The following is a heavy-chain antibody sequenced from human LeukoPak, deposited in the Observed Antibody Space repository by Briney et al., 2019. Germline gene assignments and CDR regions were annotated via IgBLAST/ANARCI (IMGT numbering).Heavy chain of an antibody. V-gene: IGHV3-7*01. D-gene: IGHD2-8*02. CDR2: IKQEGSEK. CDR1: GFIFSLYL. J-gene: IGHJ4*02. CDR3: ARLRFVAASGVSPFDY. Sequence: PGGSLRLSCAASGFIFSLYLMSWVRQAPGKGPEWVASIKQEGSEKYYVDSVKPRFTISRDNAKNSLYLQLHSLRAEDPAVYYCARLRFVAASGVSPFDYWGQGTLVTVSS.